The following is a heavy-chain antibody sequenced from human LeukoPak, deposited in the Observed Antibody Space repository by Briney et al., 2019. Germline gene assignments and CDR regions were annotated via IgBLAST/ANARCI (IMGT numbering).Heavy chain of an antibody. J-gene: IGHJ5*02. Sequence: PSETLSLTCTVSGGSMTHYFWNWIRQPPGKGLEWIGYTHTSGSPDYSRSLKSRVTISLDTSKNQFSLMLSSVTAADTAVYFCARATQRYCGGTTCFPYWFDTGGQGTLATVSS. CDR3: ARATQRYCGGTTCFPYWFDT. D-gene: IGHD2-2*01. V-gene: IGHV4-4*09. CDR1: GGSMTHYF. CDR2: THTSGSP.